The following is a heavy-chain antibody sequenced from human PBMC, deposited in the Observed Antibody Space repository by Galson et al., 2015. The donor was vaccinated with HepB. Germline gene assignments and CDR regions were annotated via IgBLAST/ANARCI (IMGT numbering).Heavy chain of an antibody. J-gene: IGHJ4*02. CDR3: ATEYYYDSSGYTDY. CDR2: ISYDGSNK. D-gene: IGHD3-22*01. CDR1: GFTFSSYG. V-gene: IGHV3-30*03. Sequence: SLRLSCAASGFTFSSYGMHWVRQAPGKGLEWVAVISYDGSNKYYADSVKGRFTISRDNSKNTLYLQMNSLRAEDTAVYYCATEYYYDSSGYTDYWGQGTLVTVSS.